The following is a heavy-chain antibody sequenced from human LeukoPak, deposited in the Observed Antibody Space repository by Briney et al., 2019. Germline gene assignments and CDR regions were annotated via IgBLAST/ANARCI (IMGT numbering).Heavy chain of an antibody. CDR1: GGSISSYY. J-gene: IGHJ5*02. D-gene: IGHD3-10*01. Sequence: SETLSLTCTVSGGSISSYYWSWIRQPPGKGLEWIGYIYYSGSTNYKPSLKSRVTISVDTSRNQFSLKLSSVTAADAAVYYCARGGYYGSGNDFRFDPWGQGTLVTVSS. CDR3: ARGGYYGSGNDFRFDP. CDR2: IYYSGST. V-gene: IGHV4-59*01.